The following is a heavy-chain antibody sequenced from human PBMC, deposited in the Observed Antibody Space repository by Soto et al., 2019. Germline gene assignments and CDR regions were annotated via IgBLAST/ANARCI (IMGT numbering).Heavy chain of an antibody. CDR1: GGSFCDFF. J-gene: IGHJ5*02. Sequence: SETLSLTCAVYGGSFCDFFWSWIRQPPGKGLEWIGEINHSGSPNYSPSLKSRVTISLDSSKNQFSLHLYSVTAADTAVYFCARGTQMGSYNWFDPWGQGTQVTVSS. CDR2: INHSGSP. D-gene: IGHD3-16*01. CDR3: ARGTQMGSYNWFDP. V-gene: IGHV4-34*01.